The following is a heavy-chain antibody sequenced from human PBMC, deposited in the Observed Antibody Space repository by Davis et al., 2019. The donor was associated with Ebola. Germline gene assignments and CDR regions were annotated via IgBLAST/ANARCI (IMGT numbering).Heavy chain of an antibody. J-gene: IGHJ4*02. CDR2: IYYSGST. D-gene: IGHD3-3*01. CDR1: GGSISSYY. V-gene: IGHV4-59*01. CDR3: ARGDFWSGFYYFDY. Sequence: SETLSLTCTVPGGSISSYYWSWIRQPPGKGLEWIGYIYYSGSTNYNPSLKSRVTISVDTSKNQFSLKLSSVTAADTAVYYCARGDFWSGFYYFDYWGQGTLVTVSS.